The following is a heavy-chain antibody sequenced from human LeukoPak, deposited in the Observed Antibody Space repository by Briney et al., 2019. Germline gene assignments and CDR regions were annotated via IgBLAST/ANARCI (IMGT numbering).Heavy chain of an antibody. CDR2: IYYSGST. J-gene: IGHJ4*02. CDR1: GGSISSGGYY. D-gene: IGHD2-15*01. Sequence: SETLSLTCSVSGGSISSGGYYWSWIRQHPGKGLEWIGYIYYSGSTYYNPCLKSRVTISVDTSKNQFSLKLSSVTAADTAVYYCARVPHRMYFGYWGQGTLVTVSS. V-gene: IGHV4-31*03. CDR3: ARVPHRMYFGY.